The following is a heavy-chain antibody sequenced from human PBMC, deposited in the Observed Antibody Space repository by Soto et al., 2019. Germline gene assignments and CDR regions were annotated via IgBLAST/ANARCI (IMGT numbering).Heavy chain of an antibody. D-gene: IGHD5-18*01. V-gene: IGHV3-74*01. CDR3: AKREGNTYGLFH. J-gene: IGHJ4*02. CDR2: IKTDGSST. Sequence: GGSLRLSCAASGFRFSNYWIHRVRQAPGKGLVWVSRIKTDGSSTDYAAPVKGRFTISRDNAKNTLYLQMNSLTAEDTAVYYCAKREGNTYGLFHWGQGTLVTVSS. CDR1: GFRFSNYW.